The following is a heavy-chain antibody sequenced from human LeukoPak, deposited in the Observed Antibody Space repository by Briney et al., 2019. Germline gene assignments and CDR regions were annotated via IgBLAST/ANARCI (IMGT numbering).Heavy chain of an antibody. D-gene: IGHD2-2*01. Sequence: GGSLRLSCAASGFTFSSYAMSWVRQAPGKGLEWVSAISGSGGSTYYADSVKGRFTISRDNSKNTLYLQMNSLRAEDTAVYYCAKDRTSCYAGCYYYGMDVWGKGTTVTVSS. V-gene: IGHV3-23*01. CDR3: AKDRTSCYAGCYYYGMDV. J-gene: IGHJ6*04. CDR2: ISGSGGST. CDR1: GFTFSSYA.